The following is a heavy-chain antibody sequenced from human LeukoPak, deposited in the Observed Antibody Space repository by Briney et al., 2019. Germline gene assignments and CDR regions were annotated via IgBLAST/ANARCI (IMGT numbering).Heavy chain of an antibody. CDR2: IKQDGSEK. D-gene: IGHD6-19*01. CDR1: GFTLSTYW. J-gene: IGHJ4*02. Sequence: QPGGSLRLSCAASGFTLSTYWMSWIRQAPGKGLEWVANIKQDGSEKYYVDSVKGRFTISRDNARNSLYLQMNSLRAEDTAVYYCAKVGRTGWFFDYWGQGTLVTVSS. V-gene: IGHV3-7*03. CDR3: AKVGRTGWFFDY.